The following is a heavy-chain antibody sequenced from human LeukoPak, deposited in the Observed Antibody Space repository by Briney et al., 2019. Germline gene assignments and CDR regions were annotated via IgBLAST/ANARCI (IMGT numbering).Heavy chain of an antibody. CDR3: ARGEPHYYYDSSGYYYP. D-gene: IGHD3-22*01. J-gene: IGHJ5*02. Sequence: SETLSLTCAVYGGSFSGYYWSWVRQPPGKGLEWIGEINHSGSTNYNPSLKSRVTISVDTSKNQFSLKLSSVTAADTAVYYCARGEPHYYYDSSGYYYPWGQGTLVTVSS. CDR1: GGSFSGYY. CDR2: INHSGST. V-gene: IGHV4-34*01.